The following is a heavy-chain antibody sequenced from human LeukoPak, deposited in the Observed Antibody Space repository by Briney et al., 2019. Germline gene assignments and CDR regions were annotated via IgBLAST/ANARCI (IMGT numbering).Heavy chain of an antibody. J-gene: IGHJ5*02. D-gene: IGHD2-2*01. CDR3: ARDFDCGSASCYGGFDP. CDR1: GYTFTSYY. V-gene: IGHV1-46*01. Sequence: GASVKVSCKASGYTFTSYYMPWGCDGPGQGLEWMGIINPSGGSASNAHKFQGRVTMTRDTSTSRVYMELSSLRSEDTAVYYCARDFDCGSASCYGGFDPWGQGTLVTVSS. CDR2: INPSGGSA.